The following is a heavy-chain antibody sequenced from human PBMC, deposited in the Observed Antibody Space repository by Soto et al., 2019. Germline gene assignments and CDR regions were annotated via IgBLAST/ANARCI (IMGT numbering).Heavy chain of an antibody. Sequence: QVQLVQSGAEVQKPGSSVKVSCKASGGTFSSYAFSWVRQAPGRGLEWMGRVIPVLGVADYAQKFQGRATITADKSTSTVYMELSGLRSADTALYYCARDGLGTTRRYFDHWGQGTRVTVSS. CDR1: GGTFSSYA. D-gene: IGHD1-1*01. J-gene: IGHJ4*02. CDR2: VIPVLGVA. CDR3: ARDGLGTTRRYFDH. V-gene: IGHV1-69*04.